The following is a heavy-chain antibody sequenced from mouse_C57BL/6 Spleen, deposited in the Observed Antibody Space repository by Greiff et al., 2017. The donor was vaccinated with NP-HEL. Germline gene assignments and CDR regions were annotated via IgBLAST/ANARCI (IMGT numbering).Heavy chain of an antibody. CDR2: INPNNGGT. J-gene: IGHJ4*01. Sequence: VQLQQSGPELVKPGASVKISCKASGYTFTDYYMNWVKQSPGKSLECIGDINPNNGGTSYNQKFKGKATLTVDKSSSTAYMELRSLTSEDSAVYYCARTEGEAMDYWGQGTSVTVSS. CDR3: ARTEGEAMDY. V-gene: IGHV1-26*01. CDR1: GYTFTDYY.